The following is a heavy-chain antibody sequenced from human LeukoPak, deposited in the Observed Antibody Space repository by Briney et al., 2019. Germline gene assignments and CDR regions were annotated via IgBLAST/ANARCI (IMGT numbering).Heavy chain of an antibody. D-gene: IGHD2-2*01. Sequence: GGSLRLSCAASGFTFSDYYMSWIRQAPGKGLEWVAYISSSGSTIYYADSVKGRFTISRDNAKNPLYLQMNSLRAEDTAVYYCARFTDCSSTSCYDSMLDPWGQGTLVTVSS. J-gene: IGHJ5*02. CDR2: ISSSGSTI. CDR1: GFTFSDYY. V-gene: IGHV3-11*01. CDR3: ARFTDCSSTSCYDSMLDP.